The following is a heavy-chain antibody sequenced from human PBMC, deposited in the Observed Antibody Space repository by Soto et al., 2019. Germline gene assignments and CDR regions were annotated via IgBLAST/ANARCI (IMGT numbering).Heavy chain of an antibody. CDR2: IYYSGST. V-gene: IGHV4-59*01. J-gene: IGHJ6*02. D-gene: IGHD6-6*01. CDR3: ARVPYYSSSSRRGHYYYSAMDV. Sequence: PSETLSLTCTVSGGSISIYYWSWIRQPPGKGLEWIGYIYYSGSTNYNPSLKSRVTISVDTSKNQFSLKLSSVTAADTAVYYCARVPYYSSSSRRGHYYYSAMDVWGQGTTVTVSS. CDR1: GGSISIYY.